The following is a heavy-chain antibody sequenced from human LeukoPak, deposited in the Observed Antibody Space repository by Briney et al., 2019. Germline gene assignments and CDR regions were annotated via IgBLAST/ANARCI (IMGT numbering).Heavy chain of an antibody. V-gene: IGHV3-21*01. J-gene: IGHJ1*01. D-gene: IGHD1-26*01. CDR2: IGNDGSYT. CDR3: ATYSGAYREH. CDR1: GFTFSNSN. Sequence: GGSLRLSCAASGFTFSNSNMNWVRQAPGKGLEWVSFIGNDGSYTYYADSVKGRFTISRNNAKNSLYLQMSSLRVEDTAVYYCATYSGAYREHWGQGTLVTVSS.